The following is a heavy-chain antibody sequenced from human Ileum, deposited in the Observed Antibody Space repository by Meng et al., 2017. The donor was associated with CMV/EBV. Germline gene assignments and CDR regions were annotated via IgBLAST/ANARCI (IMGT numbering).Heavy chain of an antibody. CDR1: GGTFSSYA. CDR2: IIPVFGTA. CDR3: AKKRDRDSSAYPWYFDL. Sequence: SVKVSCKASGGTFSSYAISWVRQAPGQGLEWMGGIIPVFGTANYAQKFQGRVTITTDESTSTAYMELSSLRSEDTAVYYCAKKRDRDSSAYPWYFDLWGRGTQVTVSS. V-gene: IGHV1-69*05. J-gene: IGHJ2*01. D-gene: IGHD3-22*01.